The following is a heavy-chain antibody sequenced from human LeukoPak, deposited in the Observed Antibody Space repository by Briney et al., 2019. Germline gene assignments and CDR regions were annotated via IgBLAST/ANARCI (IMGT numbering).Heavy chain of an antibody. D-gene: IGHD6-19*01. CDR2: IIPIFGTA. V-gene: IGHV1-69*05. J-gene: IGHJ4*02. CDR3: ARERVTVAGSNPRSFDY. Sequence: SVKVSCKASGGTFSSYAISWVRQAPGQGLEWMGRIIPIFGTANYAQKFQGRVTITTDESTSTAYMELSSLRSEDTAVYYCARERVTVAGSNPRSFDYWGQGTLVTVSS. CDR1: GGTFSSYA.